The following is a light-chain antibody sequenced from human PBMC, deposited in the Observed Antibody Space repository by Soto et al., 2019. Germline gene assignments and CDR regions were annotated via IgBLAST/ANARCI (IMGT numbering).Light chain of an antibody. CDR3: QKYHTSSIT. V-gene: IGKV1-5*01. CDR2: DAS. J-gene: IGKJ5*01. CDR1: ESIRTY. Sequence: DLQMTQSPSYLSASVGDRVALAFRASESIRTYLNWYQQKPGKAPNLLIYDASTLERGVPSRFSGTGSGTEFTLTIDRLQPDDFATYYCQKYHTSSITCGKGTRRAIK.